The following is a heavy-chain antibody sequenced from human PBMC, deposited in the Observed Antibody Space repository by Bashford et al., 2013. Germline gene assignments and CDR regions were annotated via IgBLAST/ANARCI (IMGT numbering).Heavy chain of an antibody. Sequence: SETLSLTCTVSGGSISSGGYYWSWIRQHPGKGLEWIGYIYYSGSTYYNPSLKSRVTISVDTSKNQFSLKLSSVTAADTAVYYCASQAYDYVWGSYRPRGFDIWGQGTMVTVSS. J-gene: IGHJ3*02. D-gene: IGHD3-16*02. CDR2: IYYSGST. V-gene: IGHV4-31*03. CDR3: ASQAYDYVWGSYRPRGFDI. CDR1: GGSISSGGYY.